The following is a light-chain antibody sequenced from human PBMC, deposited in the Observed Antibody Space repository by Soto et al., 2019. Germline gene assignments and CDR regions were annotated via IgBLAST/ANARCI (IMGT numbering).Light chain of an antibody. Sequence: EIMMTQSPATLSVSGGEKVASAFRASQSVSSSLAWYQQKPGQAPRLLIYDTSTRASGLPARFRGSGSGTEFTLSISSLQSEDVTVYYCQQYTSGVTFGQGTQVDIK. CDR1: QSVSSS. CDR2: DTS. J-gene: IGKJ1*01. CDR3: QQYTSGVT. V-gene: IGKV3-15*01.